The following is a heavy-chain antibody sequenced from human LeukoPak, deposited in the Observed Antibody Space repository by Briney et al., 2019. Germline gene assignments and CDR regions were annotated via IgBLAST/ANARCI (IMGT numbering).Heavy chain of an antibody. V-gene: IGHV1-8*01. J-gene: IGHJ4*02. Sequence: RASVKVSCKASGYTFTSYDINWVRQATGQGLEWMGWTNPNSGNTGYAQKFRGRVTMTRNTSISTAYMELSRLRSDDTAVYYCARSGYSYGYDDFDYWGQGTLVTVSS. CDR2: TNPNSGNT. CDR3: ARSGYSYGYDDFDY. CDR1: GYTFTSYD. D-gene: IGHD5-18*01.